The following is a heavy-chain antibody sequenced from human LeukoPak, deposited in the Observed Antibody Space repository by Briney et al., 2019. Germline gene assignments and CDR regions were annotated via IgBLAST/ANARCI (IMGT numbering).Heavy chain of an antibody. CDR3: ARDARAAAGTNWFDP. V-gene: IGHV3-64*01. CDR2: ISSNGGST. Sequence: GGSLRLSCVASGFTFSSYAMHWVRQAPGKGLEYVSAISSNGGSTYYANSVKGRFTISRDNSKNTLYLQMASLRAEDMAVYYCARDARAAAGTNWFDPWGQGTLVTVSS. J-gene: IGHJ5*02. CDR1: GFTFSSYA. D-gene: IGHD6-13*01.